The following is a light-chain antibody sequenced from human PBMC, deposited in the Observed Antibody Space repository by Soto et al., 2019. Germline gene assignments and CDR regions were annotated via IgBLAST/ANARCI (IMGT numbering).Light chain of an antibody. Sequence: ETVLTQSPATLSSFPGDRVTLSCRASQYINTRLAWYQHRPGQAPRLLIYQTSIRAAGIPARFSASGSGTDFTLTISDVQTEDFALYYCHQRQSWPRTFGQGTKVDI. CDR3: HQRQSWPRT. CDR1: QYINTR. J-gene: IGKJ1*01. V-gene: IGKV3-11*01. CDR2: QTS.